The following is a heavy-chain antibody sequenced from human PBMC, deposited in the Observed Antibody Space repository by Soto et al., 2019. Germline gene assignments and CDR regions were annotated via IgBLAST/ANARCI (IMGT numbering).Heavy chain of an antibody. V-gene: IGHV4-30-2*01. CDR3: ARGRPAFDI. CDR1: GGSISSGGYS. CDR2: IYHSGST. J-gene: IGHJ3*02. Sequence: KPSETLSLTCAVSGGSISSGGYSWSWIRQPPGKGLEWIGYIYHSGSTYYNPSLKSRVTISVDRSKNQFSLKLSSVTAADTAVYYCARGRPAFDIWGQGTMVTVSS. D-gene: IGHD6-25*01.